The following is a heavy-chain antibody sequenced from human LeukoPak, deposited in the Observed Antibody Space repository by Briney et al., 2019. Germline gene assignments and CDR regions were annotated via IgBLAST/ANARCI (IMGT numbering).Heavy chain of an antibody. V-gene: IGHV3-23*01. CDR3: ATTKQARRYFDY. CDR2: INPSGGNT. Sequence: GGSLRLSCAGSGFTFSSNPLSWVRQAPGKGLEWVSAINPSGGNTYYTDSVRGRFTISRDNSKNTLYLQMNTLRAEDTAVYYCATTKQARRYFDYWGQGTLVTVSS. J-gene: IGHJ4*02. D-gene: IGHD1-1*01. CDR1: GFTFSSNP.